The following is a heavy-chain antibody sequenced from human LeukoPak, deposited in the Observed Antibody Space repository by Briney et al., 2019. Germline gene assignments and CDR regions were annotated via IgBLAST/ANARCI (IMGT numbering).Heavy chain of an antibody. CDR2: ISAYNGNT. V-gene: IGHV1-18*01. Sequence: ASVKVSCKASGYTFTSYGISWVRQAPGQGLEWMGWISAYNGNTNYAQKLQGRVTMTTDTSTSTAYMELRSLRSDDTAVYYCARDLGGRDQGFGDVDYWGQGTLVTVSS. CDR3: ARDLGGRDQGFGDVDY. J-gene: IGHJ4*02. D-gene: IGHD2-21*02. CDR1: GYTFTSYG.